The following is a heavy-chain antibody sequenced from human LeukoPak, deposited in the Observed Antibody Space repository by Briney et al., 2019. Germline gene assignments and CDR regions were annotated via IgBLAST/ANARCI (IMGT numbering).Heavy chain of an antibody. CDR2: ISAYNGNT. Sequence: ASVKVSCKASGYTFTSYGVSWVRQAPGQGLEWMGWISAYNGNTNYAQKLQGRVTMTTDTSTSTAYMELRSLRSDDTAVYYCARGDYYDSSGYNDYWGQGTLVTVSS. CDR3: ARGDYYDSSGYNDY. J-gene: IGHJ4*02. D-gene: IGHD3-22*01. CDR1: GYTFTSYG. V-gene: IGHV1-18*01.